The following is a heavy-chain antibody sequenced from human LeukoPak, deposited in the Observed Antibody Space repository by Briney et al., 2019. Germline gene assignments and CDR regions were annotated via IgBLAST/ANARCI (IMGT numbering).Heavy chain of an antibody. V-gene: IGHV3-23*01. CDR2: ISTSDSRT. D-gene: IGHD6-13*01. CDR3: PKRAAAGSGYYNFFLDA. CDR1: QFTFSTYA. Sequence: GGSLRLSRTASQFTFSTYAMSWVRQAPGKGLEWVSGISTSDSRTYYADSVKGRFVISRDNSKNTLYLQMNSLRAEDTAVYYCPKRAAAGSGYYNFFLDAWGNGPSVPVPS. J-gene: IGHJ6*03.